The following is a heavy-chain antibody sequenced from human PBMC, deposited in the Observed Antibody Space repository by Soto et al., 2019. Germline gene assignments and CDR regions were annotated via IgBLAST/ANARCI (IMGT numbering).Heavy chain of an antibody. CDR3: ARDQKYDSSGYSRSIYYYGMDV. J-gene: IGHJ6*02. CDR2: VYYSGST. D-gene: IGHD3-22*01. V-gene: IGHV4-31*03. CDR1: GGSISSGGYY. Sequence: SETLSLTCTVSGGSISSGGYYWSWIRQHPGKGLEWIGYVYYSGSTYYNPSLKSRVTISVDTSKNQFSLKLSSVTAADTAVYYCARDQKYDSSGYSRSIYYYGMDVWGQGTTVTVSS.